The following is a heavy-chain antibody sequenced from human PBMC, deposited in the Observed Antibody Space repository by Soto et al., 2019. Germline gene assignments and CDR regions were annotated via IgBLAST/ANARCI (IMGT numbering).Heavy chain of an antibody. D-gene: IGHD6-13*01. Sequence: LRLSCAASGFSFSDYAMSWVRQAPGKGLEWVSAISESGGSTHYADSVRGRFTVSRDNSKNSLSLRMNSLRDEDTAVYFCAKRSPYSSGWYSPIFDYWGQGALVTVSS. J-gene: IGHJ4*02. CDR1: GFSFSDYA. CDR3: AKRSPYSSGWYSPIFDY. V-gene: IGHV3-23*01. CDR2: ISESGGST.